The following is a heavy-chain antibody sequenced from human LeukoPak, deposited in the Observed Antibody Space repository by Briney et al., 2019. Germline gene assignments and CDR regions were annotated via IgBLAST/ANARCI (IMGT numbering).Heavy chain of an antibody. CDR2: ILPIIGTA. CDR1: RGIFSRYA. CDR3: ARDQVPHSSSSFDY. J-gene: IGHJ4*02. V-gene: IGHV1-69*13. D-gene: IGHD6-13*01. Sequence: SVKASCKASRGIFSRYAISWVGQAAGHGLEWLGGILPIIGTANYAQKFLGRVTITADEYTSKDYMELSSLRSKDTAVYYCARDQVPHSSSSFDYWGQGTLVTVSS.